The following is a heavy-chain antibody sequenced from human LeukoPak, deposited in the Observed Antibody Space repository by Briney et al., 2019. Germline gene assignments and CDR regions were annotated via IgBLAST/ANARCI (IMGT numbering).Heavy chain of an antibody. CDR3: AALTKYGGNSAGDY. CDR1: GFTFTSSA. CDR2: IVVGSGNT. V-gene: IGHV1-58*02. Sequence: SVKVSYKASGFTFTSSAMQWVRQARGQRLEWIGWIVVGSGNTNYAQKFQERVTITRDMSTSTAYMELSSLRSEDTAVYYCAALTKYGGNSAGDYWGQGTLVTASS. D-gene: IGHD4-23*01. J-gene: IGHJ4*02.